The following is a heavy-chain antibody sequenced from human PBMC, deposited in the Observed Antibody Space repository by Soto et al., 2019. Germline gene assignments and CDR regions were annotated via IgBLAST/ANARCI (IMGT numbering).Heavy chain of an antibody. V-gene: IGHV3-7*01. Sequence: EVQLVESGGDLVQPGGSLRLSCAASGFAFSGYWMSWVRQAPGKGLEGVANIKQDGSAKYYVDSVKGRFTISRDNAKNSLYLQMNRLRVEDTAVYYCARATSVDAYWGQGTLVTVSS. J-gene: IGHJ4*02. CDR1: GFAFSGYW. CDR3: ARATSVDAY. D-gene: IGHD5-12*01. CDR2: IKQDGSAK.